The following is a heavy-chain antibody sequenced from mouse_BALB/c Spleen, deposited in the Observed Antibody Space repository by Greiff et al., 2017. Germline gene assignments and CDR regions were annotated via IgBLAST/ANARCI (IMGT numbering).Heavy chain of an antibody. V-gene: IGHV2-2*02. CDR3: ASYDWFAY. Sequence: QVQLQQSGPGLVQPSQSLSITCTVSGFSLTSYGVHWVRQSPGKGLEWLGVIWSGGSTDYNAAFISRLSISKDNSKSQVFFKMNSLQANDTAIYYCASYDWFAYWGQGTLVTVSA. CDR1: GFSLTSYG. D-gene: IGHD2-12*01. J-gene: IGHJ3*01. CDR2: IWSGGST.